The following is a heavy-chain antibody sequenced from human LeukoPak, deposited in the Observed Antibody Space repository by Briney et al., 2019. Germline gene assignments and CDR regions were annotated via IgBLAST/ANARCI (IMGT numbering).Heavy chain of an antibody. CDR3: ATGAPWDAARDY. CDR2: IIAYNGNT. D-gene: IGHD1-26*01. V-gene: IGHV1-18*01. CDR1: GYTLTTYD. J-gene: IGHJ4*02. Sequence: ASVKVSCKASGYTLTTYDICSVRQAPGQGLEWMGWIIAYNGNTNYAQKFQGRVTMTTDTSTSTAYMELRSLTSDDTAVYYCATGAPWDAARDYWGQGTLVTVSS.